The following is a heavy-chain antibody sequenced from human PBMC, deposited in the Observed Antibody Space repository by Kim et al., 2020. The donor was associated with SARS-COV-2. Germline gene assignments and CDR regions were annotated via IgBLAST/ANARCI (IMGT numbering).Heavy chain of an antibody. CDR1: GYTFTSYA. V-gene: IGHV1-3*01. CDR2: INAGNGNT. D-gene: IGHD5-18*01. Sequence: ASVKVSCKASGYTFTSYAMHWVRQAPGQRLEWMGWINAGNGNTKYSQKFQGRVTITRDTSASTAYMELSSLRSEDTAVHYCARERRDGYSLKAQYYFDYWGQGTLVTVSS. J-gene: IGHJ4*02. CDR3: ARERRDGYSLKAQYYFDY.